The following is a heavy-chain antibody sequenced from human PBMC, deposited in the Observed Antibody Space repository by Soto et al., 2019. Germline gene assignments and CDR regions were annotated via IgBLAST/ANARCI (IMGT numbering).Heavy chain of an antibody. CDR1: GGTFTSSA. V-gene: IGHV1-69*13. CDR2: IIPIFGTA. D-gene: IGHD6-6*01. CDR3: ACGSSYYYYDMDV. J-gene: IGHJ6*02. Sequence: GASVKVSSKASGGTFTSSAISSVRQAPGQGLEWMGGIIPIFGTANYAQKFQGRVTITADESTSTAYMELSSLRSEDTAVYYCACGSSYYYYDMDVWGQGTTVTVSS.